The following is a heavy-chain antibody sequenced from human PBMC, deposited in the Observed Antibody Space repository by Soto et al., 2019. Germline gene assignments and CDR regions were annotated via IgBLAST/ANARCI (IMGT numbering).Heavy chain of an antibody. D-gene: IGHD7-27*01. J-gene: IGHJ3*02. V-gene: IGHV1-69*06. Sequence: QVQLVQSGAEVKKPESSVKVSCKDSGGTFNIRWVRQAPGQGLEWMGGIIPVIDTANYARKFQGRVVISADRATNIVYLEMMSLTLEDTAVYYCARGSGADAFDIWGQGTMVTVSS. CDR2: IIPVIDTA. CDR3: ARGSGADAFDI. CDR1: GGTFN.